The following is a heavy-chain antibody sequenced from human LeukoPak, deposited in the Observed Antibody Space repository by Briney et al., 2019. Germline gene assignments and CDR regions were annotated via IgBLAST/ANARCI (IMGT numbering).Heavy chain of an antibody. J-gene: IGHJ4*02. CDR2: INHSGST. Sequence: PSGTLSLTCAVYGGSFSGYYWSWIRQPPGKGLEWIGEINHSGSTNYNPSLKSRVTISVDTSKNQFSLKLTSVTAADTAIYFCARDLSGSLYFDYWGQGTLVTVSS. V-gene: IGHV4-34*01. CDR1: GGSFSGYY. D-gene: IGHD3-10*01. CDR3: ARDLSGSLYFDY.